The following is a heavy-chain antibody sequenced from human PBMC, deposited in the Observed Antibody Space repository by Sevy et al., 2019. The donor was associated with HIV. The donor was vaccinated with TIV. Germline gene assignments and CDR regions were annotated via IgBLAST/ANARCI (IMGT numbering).Heavy chain of an antibody. J-gene: IGHJ4*02. CDR3: AHETFGRFES. Sequence: GGCLRLSCAASGFTFSANWMNWVRQAQGKGLEWVANIKADGSDKHHVDSVEGRFTISRDNAKNLLFLQMNSLRVEDTAVYYCAHETFGRFESWGQGTLVTVSS. V-gene: IGHV3-7*01. CDR2: IKADGSDK. D-gene: IGHD3-16*01. CDR1: GFTFSANW.